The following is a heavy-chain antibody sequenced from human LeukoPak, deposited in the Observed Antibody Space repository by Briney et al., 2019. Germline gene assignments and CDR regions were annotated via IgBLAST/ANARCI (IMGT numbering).Heavy chain of an antibody. V-gene: IGHV4-59*01. CDR2: IYYSGST. CDR3: ARGRLNVATTYYYYYGMDV. D-gene: IGHD5-12*01. Sequence: PSETLSLTCTVSGGSISSYYWSWIRQPPGKGLEWIGYIYYSGSTNYNPSLKSRVTISVDTSKNQFSLKLSSVTAADRAVYYCARGRLNVATTYYYYYGMDVWGQGTTVTVSS. CDR1: GGSISSYY. J-gene: IGHJ6*02.